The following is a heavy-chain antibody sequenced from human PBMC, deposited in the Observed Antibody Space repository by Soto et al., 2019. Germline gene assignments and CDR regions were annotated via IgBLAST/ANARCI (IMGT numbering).Heavy chain of an antibody. Sequence: QVELMQSGAEVKKPGSSVKVSCTTSGGTLSTHPISWVRQAPGQGLEWMAMIIPFYGSSNHAQKFQGRVTITVDESTNTVYMTLSSLTSEETAIYYCARDASRVSQYYGLYVWGQGTTVTVPS. CDR3: ARDASRVSQYYGLYV. CDR2: IIPFYGSS. J-gene: IGHJ6*02. V-gene: IGHV1-69*18. CDR1: GGTLSTHP.